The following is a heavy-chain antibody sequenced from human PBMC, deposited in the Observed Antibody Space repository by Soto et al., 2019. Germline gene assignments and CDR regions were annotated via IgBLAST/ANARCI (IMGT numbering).Heavy chain of an antibody. D-gene: IGHD6-19*01. J-gene: IGHJ6*02. CDR2: IYPGDSDT. V-gene: IGHV5-51*01. CDR3: ARATVAGMTHYGMDV. Sequence: GESLKISCKGSGYSFTSYWIGWVRQMPGKGLEWMGIIYPGDSDTGYSPSFQGQVTISADKSISTAYLQWSSLKASDTAMYYCARATVAGMTHYGMDVWGQGTTVTVSS. CDR1: GYSFTSYW.